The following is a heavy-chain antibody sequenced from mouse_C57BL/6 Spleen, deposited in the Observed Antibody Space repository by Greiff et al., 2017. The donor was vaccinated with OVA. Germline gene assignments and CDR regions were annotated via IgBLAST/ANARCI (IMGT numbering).Heavy chain of an antibody. D-gene: IGHD4-1*01. J-gene: IGHJ4*01. CDR1: GFTFSSYG. V-gene: IGHV5-6*01. CDR3: ARGTGTGYAMDY. Sequence: EVKVVESGGDLVKPGGSLKLSCAASGFTFSSYGMSWVRQTPDKRLEWVATISSGGSYTYYPDSVKGRFTISRDNAKNTLYLQMSSLKSEDTAMYYCARGTGTGYAMDYWGQGTSVTVSS. CDR2: ISSGGSYT.